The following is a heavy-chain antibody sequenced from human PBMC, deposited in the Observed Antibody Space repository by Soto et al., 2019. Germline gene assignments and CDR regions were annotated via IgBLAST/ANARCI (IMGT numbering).Heavy chain of an antibody. CDR3: ARDLIRNYDFWSGYFTLALGY. Sequence: ASVKVSCKASGYTFTSYAMHWVRQAPGQRLEWMGWINAGNGNTKYSQKFQGRVTITRDTSASTAYMELSSLRSEDTAVYYCARDLIRNYDFWSGYFTLALGYWGQGTLVTSPQ. D-gene: IGHD3-3*01. CDR1: GYTFTSYA. V-gene: IGHV1-3*01. J-gene: IGHJ4*02. CDR2: INAGNGNT.